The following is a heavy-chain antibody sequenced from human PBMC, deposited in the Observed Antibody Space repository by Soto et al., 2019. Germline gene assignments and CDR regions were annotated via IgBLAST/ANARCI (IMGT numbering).Heavy chain of an antibody. J-gene: IGHJ4*02. Sequence: QVQLVQSGAEVKKPGASVKVSCKASGYTFTSYDINWVRQATGQGREWMGWMNPNSGNTGYAQKFQGRVNMTRNTSISTAYMELSSLRSEDIAVDYCERERSGYFDYWGPGALVPGSS. CDR2: MNPNSGNT. CDR3: ERERSGYFDY. D-gene: IGHD2-15*01. V-gene: IGHV1-8*01. CDR1: GYTFTSYD.